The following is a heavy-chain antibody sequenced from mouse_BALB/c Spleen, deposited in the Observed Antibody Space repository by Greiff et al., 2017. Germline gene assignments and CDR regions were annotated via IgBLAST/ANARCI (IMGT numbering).Heavy chain of an antibody. CDR2: IWAGGST. Sequence: VHLVESGPGLVAPSQSLSITCTVSGFSLTSYGVHWVRQPPGKGLEWLGVIWAGGSTNYNSALMSRLSISKDNSKSQVFLKMNSLQTDDTAMYYCARGEDFFYAMDYWGQGTSVTVSS. V-gene: IGHV2-9*02. J-gene: IGHJ4*01. CDR1: GFSLTSYG. CDR3: ARGEDFFYAMDY.